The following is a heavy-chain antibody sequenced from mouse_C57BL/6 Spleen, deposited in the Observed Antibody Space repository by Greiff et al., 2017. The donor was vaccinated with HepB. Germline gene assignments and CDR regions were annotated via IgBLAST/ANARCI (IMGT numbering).Heavy chain of an antibody. D-gene: IGHD1-1*01. J-gene: IGHJ3*01. CDR1: GYTFTSYW. CDR3: ARVRYYGSSSAWFAY. Sequence: VQLQQSGAELAKPGASVKLSCKASGYTFTSYWMHWVKQRPGQGLEWIGYINPSSGYTKYNQKFKDKATLSADKSSSTAYMKLSSLTYADSAFYYCARVRYYGSSSAWFAYWGQGTLVTVSA. CDR2: INPSSGYT. V-gene: IGHV1-7*01.